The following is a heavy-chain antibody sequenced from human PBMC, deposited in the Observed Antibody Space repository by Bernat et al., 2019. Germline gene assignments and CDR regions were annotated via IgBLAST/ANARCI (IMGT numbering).Heavy chain of an antibody. V-gene: IGHV3-15*01. CDR3: TTKQRPRECNGENCYDS. CDR2: IKSKADGGTT. J-gene: IGHJ4*02. CDR1: GFTFIDAW. Sequence: EVQLLESGGGLVKPGGSLRLSCAASGFTFIDAWMNWVRQAPGKGLEFIGRIKSKADGGTTDYAAPVKGRFTISRDDSQNMVYLQMNEMKTDDTDLYYCTTKQRPRECNGENCYDSWGQGALVTVSS. D-gene: IGHD2-8*01.